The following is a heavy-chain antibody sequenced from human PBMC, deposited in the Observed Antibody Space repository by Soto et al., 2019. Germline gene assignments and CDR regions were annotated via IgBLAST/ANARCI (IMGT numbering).Heavy chain of an antibody. V-gene: IGHV2-5*02. CDR1: GFSFSADGVG. CDR3: AHAFGGTSWPNDAFDV. J-gene: IGHJ3*01. Sequence: QITLKESGPTLVKPTQTLTLTCIFSGFSFSADGVGVGWIRQPPGKALEWLALIYWDDDPRYRPSLKSRLTITKDSSKNQVVLTMTNMDHLDTATYYCAHAFGGTSWPNDAFDVWGQGTVVTVSS. D-gene: IGHD3-16*01. CDR2: IYWDDDP.